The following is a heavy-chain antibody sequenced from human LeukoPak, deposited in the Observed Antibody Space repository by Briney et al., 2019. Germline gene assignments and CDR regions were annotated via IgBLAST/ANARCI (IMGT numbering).Heavy chain of an antibody. CDR2: IYYSGST. CDR1: GGSISSYY. V-gene: IGHV4-59*01. J-gene: IGHJ4*02. D-gene: IGHD3-3*01. Sequence: SETLSLTCTVSGGSISSYYWSWIRQPPGKGLEWIGYIYYSGSTNYNPSLKSRVTISVDTSKNQFSLKLSSVTAADTAVYYCARDGDFWSGPHYFDYWGQGTLVTVSS. CDR3: ARDGDFWSGPHYFDY.